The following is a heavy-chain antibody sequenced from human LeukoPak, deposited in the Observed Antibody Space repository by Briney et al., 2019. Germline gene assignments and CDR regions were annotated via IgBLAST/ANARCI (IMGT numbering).Heavy chain of an antibody. D-gene: IGHD1-14*01. CDR3: ARKTGDY. Sequence: SETLSLTCTVSGASISAFHWTWFRQPAGKGLEWIGFIYSSASPLFNPSLKSMVDMSVDLTKNQLSLKLTSVTAADAAMYYGARKTGDYWGRGTLATVSS. J-gene: IGHJ4*02. CDR1: GASISAFH. V-gene: IGHV4-4*07. CDR2: IYSSASP.